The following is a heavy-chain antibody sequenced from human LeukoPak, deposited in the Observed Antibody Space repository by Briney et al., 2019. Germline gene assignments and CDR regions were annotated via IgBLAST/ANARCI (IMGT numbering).Heavy chain of an antibody. V-gene: IGHV4-39*01. CDR2: IYYSGST. CDR1: GGSISSSSYY. J-gene: IGHJ4*02. D-gene: IGHD6-6*01. CDR3: ARIGYSSWIDY. Sequence: SETLSLTCTVSGGSISSSSYYWGWIRQPPGKGLEWIGYIYYSGSTYHNPSLKSRVTISVDTSKNEFSLKLNSVTAADTAVYFCARIGYSSWIDYWGQGTLVTVSS.